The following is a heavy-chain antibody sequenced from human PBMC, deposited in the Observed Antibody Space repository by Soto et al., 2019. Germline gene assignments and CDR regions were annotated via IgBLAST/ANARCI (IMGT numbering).Heavy chain of an antibody. J-gene: IGHJ5*02. CDR3: ARGGDHTPFDP. CDR1: GFTFSSYA. Sequence: QVQLVESGGGVVQPRRSLRLSCAASGFTFSSYAMHWVRQAPGKGQEWVAVISYDGSNKYYADSVKGRFTISRDNSKNTLYLQMNSLRAEDTAVYYCARGGDHTPFDPWGQGTLVTVSS. D-gene: IGHD2-21*02. CDR2: ISYDGSNK. V-gene: IGHV3-30-3*01.